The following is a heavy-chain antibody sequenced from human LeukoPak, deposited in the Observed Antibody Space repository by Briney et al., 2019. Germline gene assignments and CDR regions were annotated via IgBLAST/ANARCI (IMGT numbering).Heavy chain of an antibody. V-gene: IGHV4-38-2*01. D-gene: IGHD4-11*01. CDR1: GYSISSGYY. CDR3: ARGQKGLLRYYSNYSFGSAPAPTFGY. J-gene: IGHJ4*02. CDR2: IYHSGST. Sequence: SETLSLTCAVSGYSISSGYYWGWIRQPPGKGLEWIGSIYHSGSTNYNPSLKSRVTISVDTSKNQFSLKLSSVTAADTAVYYCARGQKGLLRYYSNYSFGSAPAPTFGYWGQGTLVTVSS.